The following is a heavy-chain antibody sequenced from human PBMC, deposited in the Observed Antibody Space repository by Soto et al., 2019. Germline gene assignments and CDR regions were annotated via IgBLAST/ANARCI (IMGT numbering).Heavy chain of an antibody. CDR3: AKLEDIVVVPSALDY. D-gene: IGHD2-2*01. Sequence: GGSLRLSCAASGFTFRRYAMTWVRQAPWKGLEWVSSIRGSGGSPYYADSVKGRFTISRDNSKNTLYLQMNSLGVEDTALYYCAKLEDIVVVPSALDYWGKGTQVTVSS. J-gene: IGHJ4*02. V-gene: IGHV3-23*01. CDR2: IRGSGGSP. CDR1: GFTFRRYA.